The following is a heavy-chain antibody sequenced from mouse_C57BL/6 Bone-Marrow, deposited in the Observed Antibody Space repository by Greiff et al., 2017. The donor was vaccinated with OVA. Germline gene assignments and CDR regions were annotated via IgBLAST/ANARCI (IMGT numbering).Heavy chain of an antibody. CDR1: GYTFTSYW. D-gene: IGHD2-3*01. J-gene: IGHJ2*01. V-gene: IGHV1-50*01. Sequence: QVQLQQPGAELVKPGASVKLSCKASGYTFTSYWMQWVKQRPGQGLEWIGEIDPSDSYTNYNQKFKGKATLTVDTSSSTAYMQLSSLTSEDSAVYYCARFDGYFPRHFDYWGQGTTLTVSS. CDR2: IDPSDSYT. CDR3: ARFDGYFPRHFDY.